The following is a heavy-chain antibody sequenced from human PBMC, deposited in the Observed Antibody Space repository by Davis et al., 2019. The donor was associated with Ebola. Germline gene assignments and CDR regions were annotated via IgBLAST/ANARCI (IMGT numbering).Heavy chain of an antibody. V-gene: IGHV3-7*01. CDR3: AREPGPTSYDFWSGYRLGRYAFDI. D-gene: IGHD3-3*01. J-gene: IGHJ3*02. CDR2: IKPDGSEQ. Sequence: GESLKISCAASGFTFSTYWMTWVRQAPGEGLEWVATIKPDGSEQFYVDFVKGRFTISRDNAKNSLYLQMTSLRAEDTAVYYSAREPGPTSYDFWSGYRLGRYAFDIWGQGTMVTVSS. CDR1: GFTFSTYW.